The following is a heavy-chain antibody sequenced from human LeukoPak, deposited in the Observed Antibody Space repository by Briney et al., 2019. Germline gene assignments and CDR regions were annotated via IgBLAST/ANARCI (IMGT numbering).Heavy chain of an antibody. CDR3: ATRDSSSWYGVQDDY. Sequence: GGSLRLSCAASGFTFSSYAMHWVRQAPGKGLGWVAVISYDGSNKYYADSVKGRFTISRDNSKNTLYLQMNSLRAEDTAVYYCATRDSSSWYGVQDDYWGQGTLVTVSS. CDR1: GFTFSSYA. CDR2: ISYDGSNK. V-gene: IGHV3-30-3*01. J-gene: IGHJ4*02. D-gene: IGHD6-13*01.